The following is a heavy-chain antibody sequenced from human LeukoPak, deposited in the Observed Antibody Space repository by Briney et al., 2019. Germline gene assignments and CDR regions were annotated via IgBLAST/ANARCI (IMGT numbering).Heavy chain of an antibody. CDR1: GFVFSDHY. Sequence: GGSLRLSCAASGFVFSDHYMNWVRQAPGKGLEWVGRTRNEANIYTTKYAASVKGRFTISRDDSKNSLYLQMNSLKTEDTAVYYCASPVGATTVRAFDIWGQGTMVTVSS. J-gene: IGHJ3*02. CDR2: TRNEANIYTT. V-gene: IGHV3-72*01. D-gene: IGHD1-26*01. CDR3: ASPVGATTVRAFDI.